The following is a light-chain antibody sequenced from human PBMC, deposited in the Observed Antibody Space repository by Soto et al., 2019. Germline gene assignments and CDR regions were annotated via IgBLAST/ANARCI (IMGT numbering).Light chain of an antibody. CDR2: DAS. V-gene: IGKV1-33*01. CDR1: QDISNY. J-gene: IGKJ1*01. CDR3: QQYDNLLRT. Sequence: DLQMTQSPSSLSASVGDRVTITCQASQDISNYLNWYQQKPGKAPKLLSYDASNLETGVPSRFSGSGSGTDFTFTISSLQPEDIATYYCQQYDNLLRTFGQGTKVEIK.